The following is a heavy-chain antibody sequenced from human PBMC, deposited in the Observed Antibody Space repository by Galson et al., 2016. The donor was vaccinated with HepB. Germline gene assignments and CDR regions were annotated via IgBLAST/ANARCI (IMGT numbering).Heavy chain of an antibody. CDR2: ISAYNGDI. CDR3: ARETASWYAFDS. D-gene: IGHD6-13*01. CDR1: GYTFTNNG. J-gene: IGHJ4*02. Sequence: SVKVSCKASGYTFTNNGISWVRQAPGQGLEWMGRISAYNGDINYARKFQDRVTMTTDTSTRTAYMELRTLRSDDTAVYYCARETASWYAFDSWGQGTLVTVSS. V-gene: IGHV1-18*01.